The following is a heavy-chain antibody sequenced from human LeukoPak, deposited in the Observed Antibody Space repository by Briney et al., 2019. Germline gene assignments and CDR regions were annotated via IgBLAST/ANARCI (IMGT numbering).Heavy chain of an antibody. J-gene: IGHJ3*02. Sequence: SETLSLTCTVSGGSISSYYWSWIRQPPGKGLEWIGYIYYSGSTNYNPSLKSRVTISVDTSKNQFSLKLSSVTAADTAVYYCARGGVYYDILTGYSPDAFDIWGQGTTVTVSS. V-gene: IGHV4-59*01. CDR1: GGSISSYY. CDR2: IYYSGST. D-gene: IGHD3-9*01. CDR3: ARGGVYYDILTGYSPDAFDI.